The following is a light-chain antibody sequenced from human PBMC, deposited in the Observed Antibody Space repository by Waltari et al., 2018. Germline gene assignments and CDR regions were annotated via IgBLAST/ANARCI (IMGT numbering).Light chain of an antibody. CDR2: LETSGSY. Sequence: QPVLTQSSSASASLGSSVQLTCTLSSEHSSYVIAWHQQQPGQAPRYLMKLETSGSYNRGTGIPDRFSGSSSGADRYLASASVQAADVADYYCGTWDVDTRLFGGGTRLTVL. J-gene: IGLJ3*02. CDR1: SEHSSYV. V-gene: IGLV4-60*03. CDR3: GTWDVDTRL.